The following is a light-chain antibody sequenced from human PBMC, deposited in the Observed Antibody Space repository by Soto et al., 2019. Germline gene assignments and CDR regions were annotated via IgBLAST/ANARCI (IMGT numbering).Light chain of an antibody. CDR1: ETVATN. V-gene: IGKV3-15*01. J-gene: IGKJ1*01. Sequence: EVVMTQSPATLSASPGERATLSCWASETVATNLAWYQQKPGHAPTLLISGASTRAAGISDRFRGSGSGTEFTLTISSLRSEDSGIYYCQQYLEWPPMTFGQGTKVEI. CDR2: GAS. CDR3: QQYLEWPPMT.